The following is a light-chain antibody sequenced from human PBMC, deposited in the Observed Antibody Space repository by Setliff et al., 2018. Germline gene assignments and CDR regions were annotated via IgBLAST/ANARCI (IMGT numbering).Light chain of an antibody. J-gene: IGLJ2*01. Sequence: SYELPQPPSVSVAPGKTARIPCGGNDIGSKGVHWYQQKPGQAPVLVIYYDRDRPSGIPERFSGSNSGDTATLTISRVEAGDEADYYCQVSDTRTDLFVLFGGGTKVTVL. V-gene: IGLV3-21*04. CDR2: YDR. CDR1: DIGSKG. CDR3: QVSDTRTDLFVL.